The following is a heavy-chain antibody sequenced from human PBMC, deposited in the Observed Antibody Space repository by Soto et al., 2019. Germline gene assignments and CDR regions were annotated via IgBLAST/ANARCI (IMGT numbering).Heavy chain of an antibody. D-gene: IGHD3-10*01. J-gene: IGHJ3*01. CDR2: IYYSGNI. CDR1: GGSLTSTDYY. V-gene: IGHV4-39*02. CDR3: ASRPTFYHGSGTYYDAFDV. Sequence: QLQLEESGPGLVKPSETLSLTCAVSGGSLTSTDYYWGWIRQPPGKGLEWIGSIYYSGNIHYNPSLKSRLTRSVDSSKSHFSLTLTSVTAADTAVYFCASRPTFYHGSGTYYDAFDVWGQGTMVTVSS.